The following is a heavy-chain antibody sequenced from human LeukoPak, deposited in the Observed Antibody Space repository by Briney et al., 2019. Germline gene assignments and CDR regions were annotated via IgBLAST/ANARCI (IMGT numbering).Heavy chain of an antibody. V-gene: IGHV3-21*06. Sequence: GGSLRLACAASGFSLSSNSMNWFRQAPGKGLEWVSSMSTSATYIHYADSVKGRFTMSRDNAKNSLYLQMNSLRAEDTAVYYCARVAYDILTGYRYDYWGQGTLVTVSS. CDR1: GFSLSSNS. CDR2: MSTSATYI. D-gene: IGHD3-9*01. CDR3: ARVAYDILTGYRYDY. J-gene: IGHJ4*02.